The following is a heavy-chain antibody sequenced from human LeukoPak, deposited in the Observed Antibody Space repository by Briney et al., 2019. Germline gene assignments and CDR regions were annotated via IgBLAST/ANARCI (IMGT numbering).Heavy chain of an antibody. CDR3: ARSKSDIVLMVYALNYYYYYMDV. Sequence: SVKVSCKASGGTFSSYAISWVRQAPGQGLEWMGGIIPIFGTANYAQKFQGRVTITADKSTSTAYMELSSLRSEDTAVYYCARSKSDIVLMVYALNYYYYYMDVWGKGTTVTVSS. CDR2: IIPIFGTA. J-gene: IGHJ6*03. CDR1: GGTFSSYA. D-gene: IGHD2-8*01. V-gene: IGHV1-69*06.